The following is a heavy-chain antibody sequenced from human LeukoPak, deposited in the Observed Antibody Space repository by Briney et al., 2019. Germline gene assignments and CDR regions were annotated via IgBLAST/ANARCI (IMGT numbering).Heavy chain of an antibody. V-gene: IGHV1-69*04. Sequence: SVKVSCKASGGTFSSYAISWVRQAPGQGLEWMGRIIPILGIANYAQKFQGRVTITADKSTSTAYMELSSLRSEDTAVYYCASCPSCHLGDYYGMDVWGQGTTVTVSS. CDR2: IIPILGIA. D-gene: IGHD2-2*01. CDR3: ASCPSCHLGDYYGMDV. CDR1: GGTFSSYA. J-gene: IGHJ6*02.